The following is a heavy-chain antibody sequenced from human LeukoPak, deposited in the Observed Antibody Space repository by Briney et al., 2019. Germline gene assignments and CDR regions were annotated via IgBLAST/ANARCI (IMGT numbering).Heavy chain of an antibody. CDR2: IHYSGST. Sequence: SETLSLSCTVSGGSISSSSSYWGWIRQPPGKGLEWIGTIHYSGSTHYNPSLKSRVTISVNTSKNQFSLKLSSVTAADTAVYYCASDRGGYATDYWGQETLVTVSS. J-gene: IGHJ4*02. D-gene: IGHD5-12*01. CDR1: GGSISSSSSY. CDR3: ASDRGGYATDY. V-gene: IGHV4-39*01.